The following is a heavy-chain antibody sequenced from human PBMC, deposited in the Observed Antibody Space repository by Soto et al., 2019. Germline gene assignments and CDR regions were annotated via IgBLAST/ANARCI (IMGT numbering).Heavy chain of an antibody. Sequence: QVQLVESGGGVVQPGRSLRLSCAASGFTFSSFGMHWVRQAPGKGLEWVALIWYDGSNKYYADSVKGRFTISRDNSKNTLYRQMDSLRAEDTAMYYCARVDSSSTAATGFDYWGQGALVTVSS. V-gene: IGHV3-33*01. D-gene: IGHD6-25*01. CDR2: IWYDGSNK. CDR3: ARVDSSSTAATGFDY. J-gene: IGHJ4*02. CDR1: GFTFSSFG.